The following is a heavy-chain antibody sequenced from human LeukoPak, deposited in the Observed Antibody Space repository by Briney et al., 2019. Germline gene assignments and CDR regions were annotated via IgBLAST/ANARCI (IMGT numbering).Heavy chain of an antibody. CDR2: TYYRSKWYN. CDR3: VRHIAYHANLDY. V-gene: IGHV6-1*01. J-gene: IGHJ4*02. Sequence: SQTLSLTCAISGDSVSSNSAAWNWIRQSPSRGLEWLGRTYYRSKWYNDYAVSVKSRITINPDTSKNQFSLQLNSVTASDTAVYYCVRHIAYHANLDYWGQGILVTVSS. D-gene: IGHD2-21*01. CDR1: GDSVSSNSAA.